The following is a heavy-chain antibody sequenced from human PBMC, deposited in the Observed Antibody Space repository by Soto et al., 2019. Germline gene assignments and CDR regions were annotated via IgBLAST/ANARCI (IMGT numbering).Heavy chain of an antibody. CDR1: GGTFSTYS. Sequence: QVQLVQSGAEVKKPGSSVNVSCKASGGTFSTYSIGWVRQAPGQGLEWMGRIIPILDMVNYAQKFHDRVTITADKSTKTAYMGLSSLRSDDTAVYYCARGFAVVPAPDSGLNLFDPWGQGTLVTVSS. D-gene: IGHD2-2*01. J-gene: IGHJ5*02. CDR2: IIPILDMV. CDR3: ARGFAVVPAPDSGLNLFDP. V-gene: IGHV1-69*02.